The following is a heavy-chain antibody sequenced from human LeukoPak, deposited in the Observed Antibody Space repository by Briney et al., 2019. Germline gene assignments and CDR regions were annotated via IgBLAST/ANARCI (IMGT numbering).Heavy chain of an antibody. Sequence: ASVKVSCKASGYTFTGYYMHWVRQAPGQGLEWMGWINPNSGGTNYAQKFQGRVTMTRDTSISTAYMELSRLTSDDTAEYYCARDPTWWANYYGSGLGQNWFDPWGQGTLVTVSS. CDR1: GYTFTGYY. CDR3: ARDPTWWANYYGSGLGQNWFDP. V-gene: IGHV1-2*02. J-gene: IGHJ5*02. D-gene: IGHD3-10*01. CDR2: INPNSGGT.